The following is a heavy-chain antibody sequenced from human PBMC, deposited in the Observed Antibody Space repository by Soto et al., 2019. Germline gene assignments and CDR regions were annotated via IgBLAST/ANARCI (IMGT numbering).Heavy chain of an antibody. CDR3: ARDCSRDACLPHSTHY. CDR2: INQDESEK. Sequence: PGGSLRLSCATSGFSLSDYWMSWVRQAAGKGLEWVANINQDESEKYFMDSVTGRFAISRDNAKNSVHLQMNSLRAEDTAVYYCARDCSRDACLPHSTHYRGPATLVTV. CDR1: GFSLSDYW. J-gene: IGHJ4*02. D-gene: IGHD2-15*01. V-gene: IGHV3-7*01.